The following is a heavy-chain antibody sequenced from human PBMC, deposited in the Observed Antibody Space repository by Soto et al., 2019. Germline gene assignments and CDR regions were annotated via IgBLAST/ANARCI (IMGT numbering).Heavy chain of an antibody. CDR1: GGSINSHY. Sequence: SETLSLTCTVSGGSINSHYWSWIRQTPGKGLEWIGHIYYNGNTNYNPPLKSRVTISVDTSKNQFSLTLTSVTAADTAVYYCAKIIGWPYRLFGFDVWGQGTTVTVS. CDR2: IYYNGNT. V-gene: IGHV4-59*11. D-gene: IGHD3-16*01. J-gene: IGHJ6*02. CDR3: AKIIGWPYRLFGFDV.